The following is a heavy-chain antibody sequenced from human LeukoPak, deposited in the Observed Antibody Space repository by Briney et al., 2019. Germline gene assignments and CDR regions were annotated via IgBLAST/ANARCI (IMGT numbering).Heavy chain of an antibody. V-gene: IGHV3-73*01. Sequence: GGSLRLSCAASGFTFSGSAMHWVRQASGKGLEWVGRIRSKANNYATTYAASVKGRFTISRDDSKNTAYLQMNSLKTGDTAMYYCTRPLVEAAWGQGTPVTVSS. D-gene: IGHD2-21*01. J-gene: IGHJ5*02. CDR2: IRSKANNYAT. CDR1: GFTFSGSA. CDR3: TRPLVEAA.